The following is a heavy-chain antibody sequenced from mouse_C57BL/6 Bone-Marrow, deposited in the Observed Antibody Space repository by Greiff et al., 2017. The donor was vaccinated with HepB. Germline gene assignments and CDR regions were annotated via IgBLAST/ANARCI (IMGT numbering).Heavy chain of an antibody. CDR1: GFTFSSYA. Sequence: VMLVESGGGLVKPGGSLKLSCAASGFTFSSYAMSWVRQTPEKRLEWVATISDGGSYTYYPDNVKGRFTISRDNAKNNLYLQMSHRKSEDTAMYYCAREGGSVFDYWGQGTTLTVSS. CDR2: ISDGGSYT. CDR3: AREGGSVFDY. D-gene: IGHD1-1*01. V-gene: IGHV5-4*01. J-gene: IGHJ2*01.